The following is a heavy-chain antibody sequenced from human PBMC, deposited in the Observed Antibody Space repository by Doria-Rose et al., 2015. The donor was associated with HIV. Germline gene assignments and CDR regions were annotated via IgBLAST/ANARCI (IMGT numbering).Heavy chain of an antibody. CDR3: ARFRPSRGIYYSLDV. D-gene: IGHD3-10*01. V-gene: IGHV4-4*09. Sequence: SSYYWNWIRQPPGKGLEWIGYIYSSGSTHYNSSLESRVTISIDTSKNQFSLKLSSVTAADTAVYYCARFRPSRGIYYSLDVWGKGTTVTVSS. CDR2: IYSSGST. J-gene: IGHJ6*03. CDR1: SSYY.